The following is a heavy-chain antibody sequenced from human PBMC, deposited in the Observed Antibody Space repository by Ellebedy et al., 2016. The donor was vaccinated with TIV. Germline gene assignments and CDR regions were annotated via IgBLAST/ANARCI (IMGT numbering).Heavy chain of an antibody. V-gene: IGHV1-18*01. J-gene: IGHJ4*02. CDR1: GYTFTSYG. CDR3: ARCCMGSSWYPFGY. Sequence: AASVKVSCKASGYTFTSYGISWVRQAPGQGLEWMGWISAYNGNTNYAQKLQGRVTMTTDTSTSTAYMELRSLRSDDTAVYYCARCCMGSSWYPFGYWGQGTLVTVSS. CDR2: ISAYNGNT. D-gene: IGHD6-13*01.